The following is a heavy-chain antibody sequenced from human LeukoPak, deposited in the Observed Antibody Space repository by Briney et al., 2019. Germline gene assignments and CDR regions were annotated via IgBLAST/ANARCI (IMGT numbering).Heavy chain of an antibody. CDR3: ARGNGYTYGSYYFDY. CDR2: IYYRSKWYN. CDR1: GDSISSNSAA. V-gene: IGHV6-1*01. D-gene: IGHD5-18*01. J-gene: IGHJ4*02. Sequence: SQTLSLTCAISGDSISSNSAAWNWIRQSPSRGLEWLGGIYYRSKWYNDYAESVKSRITVNPDTSKNQFSLQLNSVTPEDTAVYFCARGNGYTYGSYYFDYWGQGTLVTVSS.